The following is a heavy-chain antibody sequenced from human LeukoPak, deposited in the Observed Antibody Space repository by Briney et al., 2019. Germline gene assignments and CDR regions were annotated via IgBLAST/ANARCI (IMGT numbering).Heavy chain of an antibody. CDR2: ISYDGSNK. V-gene: IGHV3-30*03. Sequence: GGSLRLSCEASGFTFSSCGMHWVRQAPGKGLEWVAVISYDGSNKYYADSVKGRFTISRDNSKNTLYLQMNSLRAEDTAVYYCARDPAAAGIFDYWGQGTLVTVSS. CDR3: ARDPAAAGIFDY. J-gene: IGHJ4*02. CDR1: GFTFSSCG. D-gene: IGHD6-13*01.